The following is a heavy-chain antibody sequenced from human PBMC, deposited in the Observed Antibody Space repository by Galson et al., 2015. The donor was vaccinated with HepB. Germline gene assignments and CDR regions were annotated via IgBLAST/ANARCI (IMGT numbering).Heavy chain of an antibody. CDR1: GFTFNTHA. CDR2: ISGSGGSR. Sequence: SLRLSCAASGFTFNTHAMSWVRQAPGKGLEWVPGISGSGGSRYYADSVKGRFPIFRDNSKNTLYLQMNSLRAEDTAIYYCAKDLTWYSYDSSGYYFEALDAFDIWGQGTMVTVSS. D-gene: IGHD3-22*01. CDR3: AKDLTWYSYDSSGYYFEALDAFDI. V-gene: IGHV3-23*01. J-gene: IGHJ3*02.